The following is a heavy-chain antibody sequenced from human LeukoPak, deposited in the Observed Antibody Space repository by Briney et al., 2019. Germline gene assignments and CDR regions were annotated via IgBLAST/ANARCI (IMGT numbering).Heavy chain of an antibody. J-gene: IGHJ4*02. D-gene: IGHD2-15*01. Sequence: GGSLRLSCAASGFTFSSYSMNWVGQAPGKGLEGVSSISSSSSYIYYADSVKGRFTISRDNAKNSLYLQMNSLRTEDTAGYYCARVGPSDIVVVVALDYWGQGTLVTVSS. CDR2: ISSSSSYI. CDR1: GFTFSSYS. V-gene: IGHV3-21*01. CDR3: ARVGPSDIVVVVALDY.